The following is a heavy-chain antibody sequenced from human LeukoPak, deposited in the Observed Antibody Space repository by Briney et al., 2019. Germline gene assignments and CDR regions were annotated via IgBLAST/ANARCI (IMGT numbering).Heavy chain of an antibody. CDR1: GVSITSDDSC. CDR3: VRDKWVRAGSSWLHYGMDV. D-gene: IGHD6-13*01. Sequence: PSQTLSLTCTVSGVSITSDDSCWSWIRQPPGKGLEWLGYICYSGTSNYNPALQNRVTISLDTSKNQVSLKLTAADTAVYYCVRDKWVRAGSSWLHYGMDVWGQGTTVTVSS. CDR2: ICYSGTS. V-gene: IGHV4-30-4*01. J-gene: IGHJ6*02.